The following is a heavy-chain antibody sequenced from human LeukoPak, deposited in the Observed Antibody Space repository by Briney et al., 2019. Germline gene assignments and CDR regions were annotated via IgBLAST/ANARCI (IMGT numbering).Heavy chain of an antibody. J-gene: IGHJ4*02. Sequence: GGSMRLSCAASGFILNNHAMSWVRQAPGKGLQWISVISGSGRNIEYEDSVRGRFTISRDNSKNTLSLQMNSLTVEDTAIYYCAKNVMVKRYIDYWGQGGMVSVSS. V-gene: IGHV3-23*01. CDR3: AKNVMVKRYIDY. CDR2: ISGSGRNI. D-gene: IGHD5-18*01. CDR1: GFILNNHA.